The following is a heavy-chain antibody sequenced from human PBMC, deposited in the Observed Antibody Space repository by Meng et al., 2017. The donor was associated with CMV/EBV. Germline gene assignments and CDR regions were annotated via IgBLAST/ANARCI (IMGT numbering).Heavy chain of an antibody. CDR1: GFTVSSNY. V-gene: IGHV3-53*01. J-gene: IGHJ6*02. CDR3: ARVMIKDGEYYYYYGMDV. CDR2: IYSGGST. Sequence: GGSLRLSCAASGFTVSSNYMSWVRQAPGKGLEWVSVIYSGGSTYYADSVKGRFTISRDNSKNTLYLQMNSLRAEDTAVYYCARVMIKDGEYYYYYGMDVWGQGTTVTVSS. D-gene: IGHD3-22*01.